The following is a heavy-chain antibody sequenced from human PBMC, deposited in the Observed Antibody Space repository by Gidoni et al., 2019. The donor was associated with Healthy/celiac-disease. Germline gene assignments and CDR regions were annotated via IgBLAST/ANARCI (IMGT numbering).Heavy chain of an antibody. D-gene: IGHD5-12*01. CDR2: IYYSGST. J-gene: IGHJ4*02. CDR3: ARAEATIPAGFDY. CDR1: GGSISSYY. Sequence: QVQLQESGPGLVKPSETLSLTCTVSGGSISSYYWSWIRQPPGKGLEWIGYIYYSGSTNNNPSLKSRVTISVDTSKNQFSLKLSSVTAADTAVYYCARAEATIPAGFDYWGQGTLVTVSS. V-gene: IGHV4-59*01.